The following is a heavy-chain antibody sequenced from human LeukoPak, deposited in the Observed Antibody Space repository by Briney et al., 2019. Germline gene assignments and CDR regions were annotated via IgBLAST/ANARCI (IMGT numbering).Heavy chain of an antibody. CDR1: GFTFSSYS. CDR2: ISSSSYI. J-gene: IGHJ4*02. V-gene: IGHV3-21*01. Sequence: GGSLRLSCAASGFTFSSYSMNWVRQAPGKGLEWVSSISSSSYIYYADSVKGRFTISRDNAKNSLYLQMNSLRAEDTAVYYCARGTLAYDVGPANEWGQGTLVTVSS. D-gene: IGHD5-12*01. CDR3: ARGTLAYDVGPANE.